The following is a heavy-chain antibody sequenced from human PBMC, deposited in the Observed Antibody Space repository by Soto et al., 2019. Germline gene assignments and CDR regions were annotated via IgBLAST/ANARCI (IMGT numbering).Heavy chain of an antibody. Sequence: SETLSLTCTVSGYSISSGSYWGWIRQPPGKGPEWIASIYHGGTTFYNPSLKSRVTVSVDKSNNQFSLKLRSVTAADTAVYYCAKARVMVVAGSTFDYWGHGTLVTVSS. CDR2: IYHGGTT. J-gene: IGHJ4*01. V-gene: IGHV4-38-2*02. D-gene: IGHD6-19*01. CDR3: AKARVMVVAGSTFDY. CDR1: GYSISSGSY.